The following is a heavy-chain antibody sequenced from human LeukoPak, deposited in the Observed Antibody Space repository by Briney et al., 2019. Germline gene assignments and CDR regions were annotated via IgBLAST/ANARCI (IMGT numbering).Heavy chain of an antibody. CDR3: ARERSQDFDY. CDR1: GFTFDDYG. V-gene: IGHV3-20*04. CDR2: INWNGGST. J-gene: IGHJ4*02. Sequence: GGSLRLSCAASGFTFDDYGMSWVRHAPGKGLEWVSGINWNGGSTGYADSVKGRFTISRDNARNSLYLQMNSLRAEDTAVYYCARERSQDFDYWGQGTLVTVSS.